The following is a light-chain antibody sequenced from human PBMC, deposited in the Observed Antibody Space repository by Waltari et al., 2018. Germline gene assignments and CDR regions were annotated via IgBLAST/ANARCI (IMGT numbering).Light chain of an antibody. CDR1: QSVSSN. CDR2: AAF. Sequence: IMMTQSPATLSVSPGERATLSCRASQSVSSNLVWYQQKPGQAPRLLIYAAFTRATGVPDRFSGGGSGTHFTLTIRSLQSEDFAVYYCQQYDQWPPATLGHGTREEIK. J-gene: IGKJ1*01. V-gene: IGKV3-15*01. CDR3: QQYDQWPPAT.